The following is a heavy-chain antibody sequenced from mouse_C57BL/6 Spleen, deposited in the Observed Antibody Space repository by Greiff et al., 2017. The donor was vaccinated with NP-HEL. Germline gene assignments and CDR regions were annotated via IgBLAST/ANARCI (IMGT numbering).Heavy chain of an antibody. CDR1: GFTFSSYT. V-gene: IGHV5-9*01. J-gene: IGHJ1*03. Sequence: DVQLVESGGGLVKPGGSLKLSCAASGFTFSSYTMSWVRQTPEKRLEWVATISGGGGNTYYPDSVKGRFTISRDNAKNTLYLQMSSLRSEDTALYYCARHYYLDVWGTGTTVTVSS. CDR2: ISGGGGNT. CDR3: ARHYYLDV.